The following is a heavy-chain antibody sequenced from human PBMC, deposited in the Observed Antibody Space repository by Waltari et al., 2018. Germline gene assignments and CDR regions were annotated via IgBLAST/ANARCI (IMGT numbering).Heavy chain of an antibody. CDR1: GGSFSGYY. J-gene: IGHJ4*02. Sequence: QVQLQQWGAGLLKPSETLSLTCAVYGGSFSGYYWCWLRQPPGKGLEGIGEINHSGSTNYNPSLKSLVTISVDTSKNQFSLNLSSVTAADTAVYYCARVSFSGVYFDYWGQGTLVTVSS. CDR3: ARVSFSGVYFDY. V-gene: IGHV4-34*01. D-gene: IGHD7-27*01. CDR2: INHSGST.